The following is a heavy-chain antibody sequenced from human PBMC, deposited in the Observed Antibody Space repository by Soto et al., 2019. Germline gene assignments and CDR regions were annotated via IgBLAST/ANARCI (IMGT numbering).Heavy chain of an antibody. CDR3: AKDQAITYYYGSGSYGMDV. D-gene: IGHD3-10*01. V-gene: IGHV3-23*01. CDR1: GFTFSSYA. CDR2: ISGSGGST. J-gene: IGHJ6*02. Sequence: EVQLLESGGGLVQPGGSLRLSCAASGFTFSSYAMSWVRQAPGKGLEWVSAISGSGGSTYYADSVKGRFTISRDNSKNTLYLQMNSLRAEDTAVYYCAKDQAITYYYGSGSYGMDVWDQGTTVTVSS.